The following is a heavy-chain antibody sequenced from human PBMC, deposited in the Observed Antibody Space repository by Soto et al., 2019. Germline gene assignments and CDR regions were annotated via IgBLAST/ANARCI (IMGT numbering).Heavy chain of an antibody. D-gene: IGHD2-15*01. J-gene: IGHJ5*02. V-gene: IGHV1-69*02. CDR1: GGTFSSYT. CDR3: ARAPGYCSGGSCYSRMLYEA. CDR2: IIPILGIA. Sequence: QVQLVQSGAEVKKPGSSVKVSCKASGGTFSSYTLSWVRQAPGQGLEWMGRIIPILGIANYAQKFQGRVTITADKATSTASRELSSLRCEDTAVYYCARAPGYCSGGSCYSRMLYEACGQGNLVTVSS.